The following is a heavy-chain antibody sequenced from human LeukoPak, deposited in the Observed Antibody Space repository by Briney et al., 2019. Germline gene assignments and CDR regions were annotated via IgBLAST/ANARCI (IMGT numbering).Heavy chain of an antibody. V-gene: IGHV4-4*07. D-gene: IGHD2-15*01. CDR2: IYTSGST. CDR1: GGSISSYY. CDR3: ARDHEGYCSGGSCYAPPKWFDP. J-gene: IGHJ5*02. Sequence: PSETLSLTCTVSGGSISSYYWSWIRQPAGKGLEWIGRIYTSGSTNYNPSLKSRVTMSVDTSKNQFSLKLSSATAADTAVYYCARDHEGYCSGGSCYAPPKWFDPWGQGTLVTVSS.